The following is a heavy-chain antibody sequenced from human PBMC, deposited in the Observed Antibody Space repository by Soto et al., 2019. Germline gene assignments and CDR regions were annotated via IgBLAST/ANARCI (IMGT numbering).Heavy chain of an antibody. D-gene: IGHD5-12*01. CDR3: AKNTVGLSRYYYYGMDV. CDR2: MAYDRSNE. Sequence: GGSLRLSCAASGFTFSSFGIHWVRQAPGKGLEWVAVMAYDRSNEYYADSVRGRFTISRDNSKSTVYLQMNSLRPEDTAVYYCAKNTVGLSRYYYYGMDVWGQGTTVTVSS. J-gene: IGHJ6*02. V-gene: IGHV3-30*18. CDR1: GFTFSSFG.